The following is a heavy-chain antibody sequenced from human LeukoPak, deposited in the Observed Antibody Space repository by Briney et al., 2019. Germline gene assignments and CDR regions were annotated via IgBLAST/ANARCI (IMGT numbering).Heavy chain of an antibody. CDR3: ARERKAAYCGGDCYSLRAHDGFDI. CDR1: GYTFTSYY. CDR2: INPSGGST. J-gene: IGHJ3*02. V-gene: IGHV1-46*01. D-gene: IGHD2-21*02. Sequence: ASVKVSCKASGYTFTSYYMHWVRQAPGQGLEWMGIINPSGGSTSYAQKFQGRVTMTRDTSTITVYMELSSLRSEDTAVYYCARERKAAYCGGDCYSLRAHDGFDIWGQGTMVTVSS.